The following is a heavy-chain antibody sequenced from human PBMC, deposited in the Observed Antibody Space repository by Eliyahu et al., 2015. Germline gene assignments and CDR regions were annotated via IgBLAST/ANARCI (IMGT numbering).Heavy chain of an antibody. CDR3: ARHLNWNDFFDY. J-gene: IGHJ4*02. D-gene: IGHD1-1*01. V-gene: IGHV5-10-1*01. Sequence: GHVTISADKSISTAYLQWSSLKASDTAMYYCARHLNWNDFFDYWGQGTLVTVSS.